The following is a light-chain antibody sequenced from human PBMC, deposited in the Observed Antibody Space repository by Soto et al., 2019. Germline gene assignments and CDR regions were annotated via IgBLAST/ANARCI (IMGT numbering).Light chain of an antibody. V-gene: IGKV3-15*01. CDR3: QQYNNWPRT. CDR1: QSVSGN. J-gene: IGKJ1*01. CDR2: GAS. Sequence: EIVMTQSPGTLSVSPGERATLSCGASQSVSGNLAWYQQKPGQAPRLLIYGASTRATGIPARFSGSGSGTEFTLTISSLQSEDFAVYYCQQYNNWPRTFGQGTKVEIK.